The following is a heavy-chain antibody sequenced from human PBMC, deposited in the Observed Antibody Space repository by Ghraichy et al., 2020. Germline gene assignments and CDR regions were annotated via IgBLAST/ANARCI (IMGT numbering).Heavy chain of an antibody. D-gene: IGHD6-6*01. J-gene: IGHJ6*02. CDR1: GGTFSSYA. Sequence: SVKVSCKASGGTFSSYAISWVRQAPGQGLEWMGRIIPILGIANYAQKFQGRVTITADKSTSTAYMELSSLRSEDTAVYYCAAGDSSGYYYGMDVWGQGTTVTVSS. CDR3: AAGDSSGYYYGMDV. V-gene: IGHV1-69*04. CDR2: IIPILGIA.